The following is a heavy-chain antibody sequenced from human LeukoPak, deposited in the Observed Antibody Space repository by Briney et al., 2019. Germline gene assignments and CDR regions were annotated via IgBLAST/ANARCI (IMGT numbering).Heavy chain of an antibody. Sequence: ASVKVSCKSSGYTFIDYYIHWVRQPPGQGLERMGWINPNSGATKYAQKFQGRVSMTRDTSINTAYMDLTNLRSDDTAIFYCARVKKLMPEFEFWGQGTLVTVSS. V-gene: IGHV1-2*02. CDR2: INPNSGAT. D-gene: IGHD2-2*01. J-gene: IGHJ4*02. CDR1: GYTFIDYY. CDR3: ARVKKLMPEFEF.